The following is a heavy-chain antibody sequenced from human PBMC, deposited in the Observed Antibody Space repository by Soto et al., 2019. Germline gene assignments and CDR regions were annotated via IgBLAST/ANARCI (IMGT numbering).Heavy chain of an antibody. CDR1: GFTFSSYV. D-gene: IGHD1-26*01. J-gene: IGHJ4*02. CDR2: ISRDGSKA. CDR3: ARDDEGGSDCDLGY. V-gene: IGHV3-30-3*01. Sequence: QVQLVESGGGVVQPGRSLTLSCAASGFTFSSYVIHWVRQTPDKGLEWVAFISRDGSKAYYADSVKGRFTISRDNSKNTLYLEVNSLRAEDSAVYYCARDDEGGSDCDLGYWGQGTLVTVSS.